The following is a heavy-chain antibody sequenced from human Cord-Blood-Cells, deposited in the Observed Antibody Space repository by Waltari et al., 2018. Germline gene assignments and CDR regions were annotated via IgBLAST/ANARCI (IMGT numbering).Heavy chain of an antibody. Sequence: EVQLVQSGAEVKKPGESLKISCKGSGYSFTSYWIGWVRQMPGKGLEWMGIIYPGGSDTRDSPSFQGQVTISADKAISTAYVQWSSLKASDTAMYYGARKSSIAVAGTDFDYWGQGTLVTVSS. V-gene: IGHV5-51*01. CDR2: IYPGGSDT. CDR1: GYSFTSYW. CDR3: ARKSSIAVAGTDFDY. D-gene: IGHD6-19*01. J-gene: IGHJ4*02.